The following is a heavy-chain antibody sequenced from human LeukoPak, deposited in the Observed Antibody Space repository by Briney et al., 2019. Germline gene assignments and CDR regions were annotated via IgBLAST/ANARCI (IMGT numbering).Heavy chain of an antibody. V-gene: IGHV1-8*01. J-gene: IGHJ4*02. CDR3: ARAPTGVAVAGTIGFDY. Sequence: ASVKVSCKASGYTFTSYDINWVRQATGQGLEWMGWMNPNSGNTGYAQKFQGRVTMTRNTSISTAYMELSSLRSEDTAVYYCARAPTGVAVAGTIGFDYRGQGTLVTVSS. CDR1: GYTFTSYD. D-gene: IGHD6-19*01. CDR2: MNPNSGNT.